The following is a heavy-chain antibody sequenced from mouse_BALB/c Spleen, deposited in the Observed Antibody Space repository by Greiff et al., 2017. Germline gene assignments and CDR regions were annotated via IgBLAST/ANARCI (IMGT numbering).Heavy chain of an antibody. Sequence: QVQLQQSAAELARPGASVKMSCKASGYTFTSYTMHWVKQRPGQGLEWIGYINPSSGYTEYNQKFKDKTTLTADKSSSTAYMQLSSLTSEDSAVYYCARKSSQYGNYPYAMDYWGQGTSVTVSS. J-gene: IGHJ4*01. CDR3: ARKSSQYGNYPYAMDY. CDR2: INPSSGYT. CDR1: GYTFTSYT. D-gene: IGHD2-10*02. V-gene: IGHV1-4*02.